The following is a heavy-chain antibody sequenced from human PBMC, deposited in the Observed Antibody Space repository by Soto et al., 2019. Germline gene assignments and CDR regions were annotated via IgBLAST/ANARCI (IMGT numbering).Heavy chain of an antibody. CDR2: IDPSDSYT. V-gene: IGHV5-10-1*01. CDR3: ARRIVATETFDY. J-gene: IGHJ4*02. Sequence: GESLKISCQVSRYSFNSYWINWVRQLPGKGLEWMGRIDPSDSYTNYSPSFQGHVTISADKSISTAYLQWSSLKASDTAMYYCARRIVATETFDYWGQGTLVTVSS. CDR1: RYSFNSYW. D-gene: IGHD5-12*01.